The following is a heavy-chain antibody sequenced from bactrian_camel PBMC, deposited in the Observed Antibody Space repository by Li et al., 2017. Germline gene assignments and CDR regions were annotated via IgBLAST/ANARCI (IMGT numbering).Heavy chain of an antibody. D-gene: IGHD2*01. CDR3: AASTLCSGGWPIVGDSE. J-gene: IGHJ4*01. V-gene: IGHV3S55*01. CDR2: VDSDGMI. CDR1: EDIYGSPC. Sequence: HVQLVESGGGSVQTGGSLRLSCVSSEDIYGSPCRGWFRQGPGEEREGVAAVDSDGMISVENSLKGRFTVSRDNAKNTLYLQMNSLKPGDTAMYYCAASTLCSGGWPIVGDSEWRQGTQVTVS.